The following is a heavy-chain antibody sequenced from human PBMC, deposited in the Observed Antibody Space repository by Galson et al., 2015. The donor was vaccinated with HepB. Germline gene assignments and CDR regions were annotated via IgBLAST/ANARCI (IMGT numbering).Heavy chain of an antibody. D-gene: IGHD4-17*01. J-gene: IGHJ2*01. CDR3: ARDATVTSETNWYFDL. CDR2: IWYDGSNK. Sequence: SLRLSCAASGFTFSSYGMHWVRQAPGKGLEWVAVIWYDGSNKYYADSVKGRFTISRDNSKNTLYLQMSSLRAEDTAVYYCARDATVTSETNWYFDLWGRGTLVTVSS. V-gene: IGHV3-33*01. CDR1: GFTFSSYG.